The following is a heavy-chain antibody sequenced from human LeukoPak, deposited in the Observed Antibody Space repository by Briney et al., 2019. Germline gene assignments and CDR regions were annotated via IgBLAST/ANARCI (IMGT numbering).Heavy chain of an antibody. Sequence: GGSLRLSCAASGFTFSSYDMNWVRQAPGKGPEWVSYISSRGTTMYYADSVKGRFTISRDNAKKSLDLQMNSLRAEDTAVYYCAREIGFYYGSGTYDLNKWFDPWGQGTLVTVSS. D-gene: IGHD3-10*01. CDR1: GFTFSSYD. CDR2: ISSRGTTM. CDR3: AREIGFYYGSGTYDLNKWFDP. J-gene: IGHJ5*02. V-gene: IGHV3-48*01.